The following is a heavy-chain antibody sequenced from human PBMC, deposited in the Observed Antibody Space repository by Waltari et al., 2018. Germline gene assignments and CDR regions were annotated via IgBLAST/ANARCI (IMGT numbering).Heavy chain of an antibody. D-gene: IGHD4-17*01. V-gene: IGHV1-8*01. CDR3: ARTDRTTVTNGY. CDR1: GYTFTSYD. J-gene: IGHJ4*02. Sequence: QVQLVQSGAEVKKPGASVKVSCKASGYTFTSYDINWVRQATGQGLERMGWRTANSGNTGYAQKFQGRVTMTRNTSISTAYMELSSLRSEDTAVYYCARTDRTTVTNGYWGQGTLVTVSS. CDR2: RTANSGNT.